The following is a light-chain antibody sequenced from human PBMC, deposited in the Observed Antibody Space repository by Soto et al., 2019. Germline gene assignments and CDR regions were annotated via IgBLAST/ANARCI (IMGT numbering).Light chain of an antibody. Sequence: DIVMTRSPDSLAVSLGERATINCKSSQSVLYSSNNKNYLAWYQQKPGQPPKLLIYWTSTRESGVPDRFSGSGSGTDFTLTISSLQAEDVAVYYCQQSYTSPWTFGQGTKVEIK. CDR2: WTS. CDR1: QSVLYSSNNKNY. CDR3: QQSYTSPWT. V-gene: IGKV4-1*01. J-gene: IGKJ1*01.